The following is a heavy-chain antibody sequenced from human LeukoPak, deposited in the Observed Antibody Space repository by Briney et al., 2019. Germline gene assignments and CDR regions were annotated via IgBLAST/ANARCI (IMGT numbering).Heavy chain of an antibody. D-gene: IGHD3-10*01. CDR1: GFTFSSYW. Sequence: GGSLRFSCVVSGFTFSSYWMSWVRQAPGKGLEWVANINQDGSKKDHVDSVKGRFTISRDNAKKTLYLQMDSLRTDDTAVYYCTTDRGYSTLDDWGQGTLVTVSS. CDR3: TTDRGYSTLDD. CDR2: INQDGSKK. J-gene: IGHJ4*02. V-gene: IGHV3-7*01.